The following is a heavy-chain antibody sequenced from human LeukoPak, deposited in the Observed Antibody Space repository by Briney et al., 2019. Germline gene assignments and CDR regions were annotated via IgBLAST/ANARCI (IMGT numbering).Heavy chain of an antibody. CDR3: ARGALRYSDY. CDR2: ISSSSSAI. D-gene: IGHD3-9*01. Sequence: GRSLRLSCAASGFTFSRHTMHWVRQAPGKGLEWVSSISSSSSAIYYAASVKGRFTISRDNAKNSLYLQMNSLRDEDTAVYYCARGALRYSDYWGQGTLVTVSS. CDR1: GFTFSRHT. V-gene: IGHV3-48*02. J-gene: IGHJ4*02.